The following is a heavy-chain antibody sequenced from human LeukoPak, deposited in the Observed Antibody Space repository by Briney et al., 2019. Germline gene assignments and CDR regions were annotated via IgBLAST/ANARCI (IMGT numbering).Heavy chain of an antibody. V-gene: IGHV3-7*01. J-gene: IGHJ5*02. D-gene: IGHD3-9*01. CDR3: ARVRYFDWLNNWFDP. CDR2: IKQDATEQ. Sequence: GGSLRLSCAASGFTLSSYWMSWVRQAPGKELEWVADIKQDATEQYNVDSVKGRFTISRDNAKNSLYLQMNSLRADDTAVYYCARVRYFDWLNNWFDPWGQGALVTVSS. CDR1: GFTLSSYW.